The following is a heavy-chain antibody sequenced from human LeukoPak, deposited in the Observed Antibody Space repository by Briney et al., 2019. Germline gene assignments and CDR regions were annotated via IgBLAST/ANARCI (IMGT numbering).Heavy chain of an antibody. CDR2: ISAYNGNT. J-gene: IGHJ6*02. D-gene: IGHD3-3*01. CDR3: ARDRYYGFWSGYSSGGYYYYGMDV. V-gene: IGHV1-18*01. Sequence: ASVKVSCKASGYTFTSYGISWVRQAPGQGLEWMGWISAYNGNTNYAQKLQGRVTMTTDTSTSTAYMELRSLRSDDTAVYYCARDRYYGFWSGYSSGGYYYYGMDVWGQGTTVTVSS. CDR1: GYTFTSYG.